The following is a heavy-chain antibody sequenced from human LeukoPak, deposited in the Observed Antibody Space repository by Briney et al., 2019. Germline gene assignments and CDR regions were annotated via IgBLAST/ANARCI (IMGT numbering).Heavy chain of an antibody. CDR3: ARDQAVTTNFGFDY. Sequence: ASVKVSCKASGYTFTSYDINWVRQATGQGLEWMGWMNPNSGNTGYAQKFQGRVTMTRNTSISTVYMELSSLRSEDTAVYYCARDQAVTTNFGFDYWGQGTLVTVSS. V-gene: IGHV1-8*01. D-gene: IGHD4-17*01. J-gene: IGHJ4*02. CDR2: MNPNSGNT. CDR1: GYTFTSYD.